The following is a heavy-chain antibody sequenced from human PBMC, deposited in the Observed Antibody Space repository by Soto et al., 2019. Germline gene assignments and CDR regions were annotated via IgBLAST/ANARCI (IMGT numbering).Heavy chain of an antibody. V-gene: IGHV1-2*02. CDR2: INPETGAT. Sequence: ASVKVSCKASGYTFTGYYVHWVRGAPGQGLEWMGWINPETGATSYAQKFQGRVTLSRDTSINTAYLELSSLRFDDAAVYYCARDGSIAVAGFYYYGMDVWGQGTKVTVSS. J-gene: IGHJ6*02. D-gene: IGHD6-19*01. CDR1: GYTFTGYY. CDR3: ARDGSIAVAGFYYYGMDV.